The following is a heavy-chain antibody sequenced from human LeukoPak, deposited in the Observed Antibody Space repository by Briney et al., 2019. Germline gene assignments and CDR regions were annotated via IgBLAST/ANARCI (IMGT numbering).Heavy chain of an antibody. CDR1: GFTFSSYA. V-gene: IGHV3-30-3*01. CDR2: ISYDGSNK. J-gene: IGHJ4*02. D-gene: IGHD3-22*01. CDR3: ARDVNYYDSSGYSH. Sequence: GRSLRLSCAASGFTFSSYAMHWVRRAPGKGLEWVAVISYDGSNKYYADSVKGRFTISRDNSKNTLYLQMNSLRAEDTAVYYCARDVNYYDSSGYSHWGQGTLVTVSS.